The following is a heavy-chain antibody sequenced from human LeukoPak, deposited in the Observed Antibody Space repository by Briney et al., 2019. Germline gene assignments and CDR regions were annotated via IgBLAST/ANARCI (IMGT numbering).Heavy chain of an antibody. Sequence: PGGSLRLSCAASGFTFSSYWMHWVRQAPGKGLVWVPRINSDGSSTSYADSVKGRFTISRDNAKNTLYLQMNSLRAEDTAVYYCARENRHYKVGATNRDYYYYMDVWGKGTTVTVSS. J-gene: IGHJ6*03. CDR3: ARENRHYKVGATNRDYYYYMDV. V-gene: IGHV3-74*01. CDR2: INSDGSST. CDR1: GFTFSSYW. D-gene: IGHD1-26*01.